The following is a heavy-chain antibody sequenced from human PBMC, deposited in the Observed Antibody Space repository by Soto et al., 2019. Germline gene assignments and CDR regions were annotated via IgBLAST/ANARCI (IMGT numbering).Heavy chain of an antibody. CDR1: GVSISSGNW. Sequence: SDILSLTCAVSGVSISSGNWCTWVRQTPQRGLEYIGEIFHDGTANYYPSFERRVAISVDTSKNQFSLKLTSVTAADTAIYFCARLVYDTRLNYMYFDFWGQGALVTVSS. D-gene: IGHD2-8*01. V-gene: IGHV4-4*02. J-gene: IGHJ4*02. CDR3: ARLVYDTRLNYMYFDF. CDR2: IFHDGTA.